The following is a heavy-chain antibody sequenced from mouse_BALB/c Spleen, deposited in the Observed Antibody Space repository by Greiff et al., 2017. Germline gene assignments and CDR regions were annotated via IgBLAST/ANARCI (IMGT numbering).Heavy chain of an antibody. CDR2: ISDGGSYT. CDR1: GFTFSDYY. CDR3: VYGYDGFAY. D-gene: IGHD2-2*01. Sequence: EVQLVESGGGLVKPGGSLKLSCAASGFTFSDYYMYWVRQTPEKRLEWVATISDGGSYTYYPDSVKGRFTISRDNAKNNLYLQMSSLKSEDTAMYYCVYGYDGFAYWGQGTLVTVSA. V-gene: IGHV5-4*02. J-gene: IGHJ3*01.